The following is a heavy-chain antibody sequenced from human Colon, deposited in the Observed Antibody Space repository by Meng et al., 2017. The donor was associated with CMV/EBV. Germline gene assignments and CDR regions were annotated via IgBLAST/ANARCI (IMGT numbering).Heavy chain of an antibody. CDR3: AKSGRSYCTGGRCFPAFDS. CDR2: IAFDGNNE. CDR1: FKGYD. V-gene: IGHV3-30*18. D-gene: IGHD2-15*01. Sequence: FKGYDMHWVRQVPGKGMEWVARIAFDGNNEDYVDSVKGRFTISRDNSKDTLYLQMNNLRVDDTALYFCAKSGRSYCTGGRCFPAFDSWGQGALVTVSS. J-gene: IGHJ4*02.